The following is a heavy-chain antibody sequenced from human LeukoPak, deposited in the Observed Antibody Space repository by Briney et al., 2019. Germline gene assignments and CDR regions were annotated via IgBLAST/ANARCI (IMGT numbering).Heavy chain of an antibody. CDR2: ISSSSSYI. CDR1: GFTFSSYS. Sequence: GGSLRLSCAASGFTFSSYSMNWVRQAPGKGLEWVSPISSSSSYIYYADSVKGRFTISRDSAKNSLYLQMNSLRAEDTAVYYCARGGYSSGWYRADDAFDIWGQGTMVTVSS. CDR3: ARGGYSSGWYRADDAFDI. D-gene: IGHD6-19*01. J-gene: IGHJ3*02. V-gene: IGHV3-21*01.